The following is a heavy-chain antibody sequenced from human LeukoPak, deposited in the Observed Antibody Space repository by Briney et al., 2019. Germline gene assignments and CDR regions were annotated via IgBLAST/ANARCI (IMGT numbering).Heavy chain of an antibody. D-gene: IGHD6-19*01. J-gene: IGHJ4*02. CDR2: ISYGGSA. CDR3: ARQVVAVAGTGYFDY. CDR1: GGSISSGNYY. Sequence: SETLSLTCTVSGGSISSGNYYWNWIRQHPGKGLEWIGNISYGGSAYYNPSLKSRVTISIDTSNNHLSLELKSVTAADTAVYFCARQVVAVAGTGYFDYWGQGTLVTVSS. V-gene: IGHV4-31*03.